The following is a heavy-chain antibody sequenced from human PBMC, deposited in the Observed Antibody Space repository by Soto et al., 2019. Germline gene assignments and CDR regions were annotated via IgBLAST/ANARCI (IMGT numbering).Heavy chain of an antibody. CDR3: ARGSPNYYGSGSYYNNNYGMEV. J-gene: IGHJ6*02. Sequence: SETLSLTCAVCGGSFSGYYWSWIRQPPGKGLEWIGEINHSGSTNYNPSLKSRVTISVDTSKNQFSLKLSSVTAADTAVYYCARGSPNYYGSGSYYNNNYGMEVWGQGTTVTVSS. CDR2: INHSGST. CDR1: GGSFSGYY. V-gene: IGHV4-34*01. D-gene: IGHD3-10*01.